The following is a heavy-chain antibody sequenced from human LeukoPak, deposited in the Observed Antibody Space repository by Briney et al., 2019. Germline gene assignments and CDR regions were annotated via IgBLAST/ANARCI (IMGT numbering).Heavy chain of an antibody. J-gene: IGHJ4*02. CDR2: INHSGST. CDR1: GGSFSGYY. D-gene: IGHD6-6*01. V-gene: IGHV4-34*01. Sequence: SETVSLTCAVYGGSFSGYYWSWIRQPPGKGLEWIGEINHSGSTNYNPSLKSRVTISVDTSKNQFSLKLSSVTAASTAVYYCARGSPDSSIAARVFDYWGQGTLVTVSS. CDR3: ARGSPDSSIAARVFDY.